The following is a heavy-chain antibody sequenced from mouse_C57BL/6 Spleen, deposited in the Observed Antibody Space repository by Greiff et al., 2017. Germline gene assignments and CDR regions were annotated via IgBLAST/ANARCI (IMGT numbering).Heavy chain of an antibody. D-gene: IGHD1-1*01. CDR3: ARQLFITTVGFDY. CDR2: IDPSDSET. J-gene: IGHJ2*01. V-gene: IGHV1-52*01. CDR1: GYTFTSYW. Sequence: QVQLQQPGAELVRPGSSVKLSCKASGYTFTSYWMHWVKQRPIQGLEWIGNIDPSDSETHYNQKFKDKATLTVDKSSSTAYMQLSSLTSEDSAVYYCARQLFITTVGFDYWGQGTTLTVSS.